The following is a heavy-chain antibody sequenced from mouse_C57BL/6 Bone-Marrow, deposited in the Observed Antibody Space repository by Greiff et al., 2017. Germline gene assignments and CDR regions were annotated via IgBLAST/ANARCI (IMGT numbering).Heavy chain of an antibody. V-gene: IGHV5-9-1*02. D-gene: IGHD1-1*01. CDR3: TRDTLDYYGSSYDY. CDR2: ISSGGDYI. Sequence: DVHLVESGEGLVKPGGSLKLSCAASGFTFSSYAMSWVRQTPEKRLEWVAYISSGGDYIYYADTVKGRFTISRDNARNTLYLQMSSLKSEDTAMYYCTRDTLDYYGSSYDYWGQGTTLTVSS. J-gene: IGHJ2*01. CDR1: GFTFSSYA.